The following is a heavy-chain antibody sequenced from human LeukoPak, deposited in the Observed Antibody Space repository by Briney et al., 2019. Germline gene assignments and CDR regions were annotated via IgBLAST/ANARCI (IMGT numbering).Heavy chain of an antibody. Sequence: PGGSLRLSCAASGFTFSSYSMNWVRQAPGKGLEWVSSISSSSSYIYYADSVKGRFTISRDNAKNSLYLQMNSLRAEDTAVYYCARSRRDGYNLRFFVDYWGQGTLVTVSS. CDR2: ISSSSSYI. V-gene: IGHV3-21*01. CDR1: GFTFSSYS. CDR3: ARSRRDGYNLRFFVDY. D-gene: IGHD5-24*01. J-gene: IGHJ4*02.